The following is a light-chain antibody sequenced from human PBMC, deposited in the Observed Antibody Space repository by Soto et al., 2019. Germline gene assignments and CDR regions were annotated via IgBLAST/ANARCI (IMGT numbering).Light chain of an antibody. CDR2: WSS. J-gene: IGKJ3*01. CDR3: QQYYSSPLT. Sequence: DIVMTQSPDSLAVSLGERATINCKSSQSVLYSSNNKNYLAWYQQKPGQPPKLLIYWSSTRESGVPDRFSGSGSGTDFTLTISSVQAEDVAVYECQQYYSSPLTFGPGTKVDIK. V-gene: IGKV4-1*01. CDR1: QSVLYSSNNKNY.